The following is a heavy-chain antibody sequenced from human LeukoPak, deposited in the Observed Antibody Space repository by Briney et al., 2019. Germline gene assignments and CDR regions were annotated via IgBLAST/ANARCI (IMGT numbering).Heavy chain of an antibody. D-gene: IGHD2-8*02. CDR2: IDWEGGRT. V-gene: IGHV3-20*04. CDR1: GFPFKTYD. J-gene: IGHJ3*01. Sequence: GGSLRLSCEASGFPFKTYDMAWVRQAPGKGLEWVAGIDWEGGRTGFAESVKGRFTISRYTVRNFLDLEVNSLRAEDTALYFCAREGGPLTGVLDAFDLWGQGTMVIVSS. CDR3: AREGGPLTGVLDAFDL.